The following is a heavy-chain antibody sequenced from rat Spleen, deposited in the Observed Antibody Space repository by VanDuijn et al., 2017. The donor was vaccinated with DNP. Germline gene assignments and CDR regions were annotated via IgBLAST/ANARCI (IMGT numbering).Heavy chain of an antibody. CDR1: GFSLASYT. CDR3: ARDLRYYSTYGAFFDY. V-gene: IGHV2-6*01. CDR2: ISSGGSS. J-gene: IGHJ2*01. Sequence: VQLKESGPGLVQPSQTLSLTCTVSGFSLASYTVSWVRQPPGKGLEWIAAISSGGSSYFNSALKSRLSISRDTSKSQVFLKMNSLQTEDTGTYFCARDLRYYSTYGAFFDYWGQGVMVTVSS. D-gene: IGHD1-2*01.